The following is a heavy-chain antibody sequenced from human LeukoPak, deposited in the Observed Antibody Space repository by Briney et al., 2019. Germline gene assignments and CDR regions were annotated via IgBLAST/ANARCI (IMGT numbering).Heavy chain of an antibody. CDR3: AKAWGYYASGTYYNRIPDP. CDR1: GFTFTDFY. D-gene: IGHD3-10*01. Sequence: GGSLRLSCAASGFTFTDFYMSWIRQAPGKGLEWVSYISISGTTIYYADSVKGRFTFSRDNAKNSLYLQMNGLSAEDTAMYYCAKAWGYYASGTYYNRIPDPWGQGTLVTVSS. CDR2: ISISGTTI. J-gene: IGHJ5*02. V-gene: IGHV3-11*01.